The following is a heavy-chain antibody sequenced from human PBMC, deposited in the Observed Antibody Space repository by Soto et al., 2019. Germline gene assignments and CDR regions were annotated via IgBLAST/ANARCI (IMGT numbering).Heavy chain of an antibody. CDR2: ISSSSSYI. D-gene: IGHD2-2*01. J-gene: IGHJ6*02. CDR3: AREGDFLPAPIGYYGMDV. V-gene: IGHV3-21*01. Sequence: GGSLRLSCAASGFTFSSYSMNWVRQAPGKGLEWVSSISSSSSYIYYADSVKGRFTISRDNAKNSLYLQMNGLRAGDTAVYYCAREGDFLPAPIGYYGMDVWGQGTTVTVSS. CDR1: GFTFSSYS.